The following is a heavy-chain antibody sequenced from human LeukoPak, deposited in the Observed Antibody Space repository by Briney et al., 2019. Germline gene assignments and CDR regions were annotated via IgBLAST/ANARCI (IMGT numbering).Heavy chain of an antibody. Sequence: ASVKISRKASGYTFTDYYMHWVQQAPGKGLEWMGRVDPEDGETIYAEKFQGRVTITADTSTDTAYMELSSLRSEDTAVYYCATDREYYYGSGTYRGLDWGQGTLVTVSS. CDR1: GYTFTDYY. J-gene: IGHJ4*02. CDR2: VDPEDGET. D-gene: IGHD3-10*01. V-gene: IGHV1-69-2*01. CDR3: ATDREYYYGSGTYRGLD.